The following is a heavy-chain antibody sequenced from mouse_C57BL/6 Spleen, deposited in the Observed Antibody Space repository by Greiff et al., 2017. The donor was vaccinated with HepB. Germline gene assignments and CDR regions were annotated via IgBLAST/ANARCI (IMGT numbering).Heavy chain of an antibody. V-gene: IGHV1-81*01. CDR1: GYTFTSYG. D-gene: IGHD3-2*02. CDR3: ARLRQLMYYFDY. CDR2: IYPRSGNT. Sequence: QVQLKQSGAELARPGASVKLSCKASGYTFTSYGISWVKQRTGQGLEWIGEIYPRSGNTYYNEKFKGKATLTADKSSSTAYMELRSLTSEDSAVYFCARLRQLMYYFDYWGQGTTLTVSS. J-gene: IGHJ2*01.